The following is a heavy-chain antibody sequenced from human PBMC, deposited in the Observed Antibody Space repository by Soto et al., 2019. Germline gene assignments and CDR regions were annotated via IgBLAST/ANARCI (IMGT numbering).Heavy chain of an antibody. V-gene: IGHV3-30*03. CDR1: GFTFRSYG. J-gene: IGHJ4*02. CDR3: SSGWYLDY. D-gene: IGHD6-19*01. CDR2: ISYDGRSE. Sequence: GGSLRLSCAASGFTFRSYGLHWVRQAPGKGLEWVAVISYDGRSEYYADSVKGRFTISRDNSKNTLYLQMNSLRAEDTAVYYCSSGWYLDYWGQGTLVTVSS.